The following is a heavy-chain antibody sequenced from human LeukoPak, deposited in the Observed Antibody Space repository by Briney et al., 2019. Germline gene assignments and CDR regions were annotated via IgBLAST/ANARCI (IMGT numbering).Heavy chain of an antibody. Sequence: GESLKISCKGSGYSFTSYWIGWVRQMPGKGLEWMGIIYPGDSDTRYSPSFQGQVTISADKSISTAYLQWSSLKASDTAMYYCALAHSFSLAARQPYYFDYWGQGTLVTVSS. CDR2: IYPGDSDT. CDR3: ALAHSFSLAARQPYYFDY. J-gene: IGHJ4*02. V-gene: IGHV5-51*01. D-gene: IGHD6-6*01. CDR1: GYSFTSYW.